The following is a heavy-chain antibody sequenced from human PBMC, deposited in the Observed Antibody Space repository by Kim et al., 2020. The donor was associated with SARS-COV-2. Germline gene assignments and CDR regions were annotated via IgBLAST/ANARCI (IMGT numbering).Heavy chain of an antibody. Sequence: YAVSVKSRITINPDTSKNQFSLQLNSVTPEDTAVYYCAREPQAAAGTVDYWGQGTLVTVSS. V-gene: IGHV6-1*01. CDR3: AREPQAAAGTVDY. D-gene: IGHD6-13*01. J-gene: IGHJ4*02.